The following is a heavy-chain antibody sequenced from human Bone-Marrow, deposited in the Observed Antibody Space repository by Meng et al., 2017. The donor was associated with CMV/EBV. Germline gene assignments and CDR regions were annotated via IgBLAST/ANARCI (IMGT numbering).Heavy chain of an antibody. V-gene: IGHV3-64*02. J-gene: IGHJ4*02. CDR3: ARGDYGDH. Sequence: ETLSLTCAASGFTFSSYAMHWVRQAPGKGLEYVSAIRSNGVSTYYADSVKGRFTISRDNSKNTLYLQMGSLRAEDMAVYYCARGDYGDHWGQGTLVTVSS. CDR1: GFTFSSYA. CDR2: IRSNGVST.